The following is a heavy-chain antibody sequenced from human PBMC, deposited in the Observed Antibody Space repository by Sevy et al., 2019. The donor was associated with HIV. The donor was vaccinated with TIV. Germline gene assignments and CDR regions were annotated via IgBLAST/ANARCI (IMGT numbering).Heavy chain of an antibody. CDR1: GFTFNTHA. V-gene: IGHV3-30*04. D-gene: IGHD6-19*01. CDR2: ISYDGIIK. CDR3: AREGGYTSAWSPGNY. J-gene: IGHJ4*02. Sequence: GGSLRLSCAASGFTFNTHAMHWVRQAPGKGLEWVALISYDGIIKYYADSVKGRLTISSDNSKNTLSLRMNSLRIEDMAVYYCAREGGYTSAWSPGNYWGQGTLVTVSS.